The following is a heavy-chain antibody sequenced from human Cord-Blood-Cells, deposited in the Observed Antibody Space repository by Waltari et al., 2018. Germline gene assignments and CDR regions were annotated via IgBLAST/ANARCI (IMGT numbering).Heavy chain of an antibody. CDR1: GGTFSSYA. CDR3: ARDQEPYYYDSSGYYYFDY. D-gene: IGHD3-22*01. J-gene: IGHJ4*02. Sequence: QVQLVQSGAEVKKPGSSVKVSCKASGGTFSSYAISWVRQAPGQGLEWMGGIIPIFGTANYAQKFQGRVTITADKSTSTAYMELSSLRSEDTAVYYCARDQEPYYYDSSGYYYFDYWGQGTLVTVSS. CDR2: IIPIFGTA. V-gene: IGHV1-69*06.